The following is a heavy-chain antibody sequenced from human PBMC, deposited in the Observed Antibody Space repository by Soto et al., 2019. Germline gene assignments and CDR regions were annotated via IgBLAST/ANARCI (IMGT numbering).Heavy chain of an antibody. D-gene: IGHD6-13*01. V-gene: IGHV4-59*01. Sequence: AETLSLTCAMSGDSITSSYWHWIRQTPGKGLEWIAYIYYTGSTNYNPSLKSRVTISVDTSKNQFSLKLTSVTTADTAVYFCARSRGGIAASIGVGAFDFWGQGTMVTVSS. J-gene: IGHJ3*01. CDR1: GDSITSSY. CDR2: IYYTGST. CDR3: ARSRGGIAASIGVGAFDF.